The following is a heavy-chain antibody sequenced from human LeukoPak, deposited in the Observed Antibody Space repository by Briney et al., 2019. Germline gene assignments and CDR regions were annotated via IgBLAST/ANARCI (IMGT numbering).Heavy chain of an antibody. J-gene: IGHJ4*02. CDR2: IYHSGST. CDR1: GGSISSSNW. D-gene: IGHD6-13*01. CDR3: AARTKGYSSSPLDY. Sequence: SETLSLTCAVSGGSISSSNWWSWVRPPPGKGLEWIGEIYHSGSTNYNPSLKSRVTISVDKSKNQFSLKLSSVTAADTAVYYCAARTKGYSSSPLDYWGQGTLVTVSS. V-gene: IGHV4-4*02.